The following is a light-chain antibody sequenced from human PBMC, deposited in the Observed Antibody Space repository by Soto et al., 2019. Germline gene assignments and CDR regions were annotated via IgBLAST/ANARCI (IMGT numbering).Light chain of an antibody. CDR3: FSYAGDSVYV. CDR2: EVT. Sequence: QSLLTQPASVSLSPRQSITISCTGTNSDVGSYNLVSWFQQHPGKAPKLVIYEVTKRPSGVSDRFSGSKSGNTASLTISGLQAEDEADYYCFSYAGDSVYVFGTGTKVTVL. V-gene: IGLV2-23*02. CDR1: NSDVGSYNL. J-gene: IGLJ1*01.